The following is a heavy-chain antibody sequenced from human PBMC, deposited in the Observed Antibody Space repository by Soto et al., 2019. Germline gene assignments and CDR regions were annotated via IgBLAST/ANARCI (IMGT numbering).Heavy chain of an antibody. V-gene: IGHV1-8*02. D-gene: IGHD3-22*01. CDR3: ARLFYLDSSVYRPLDY. Sequence: ASVKLYCNASGYTFSSYDINWVRHATRQGLEYLGWMNPNSGNTRYVQKFQGRVTLTRNNSISTAYMELSSLRSEDTALYYCARLFYLDSSVYRPLDYWGQGILVTVSS. CDR2: MNPNSGNT. CDR1: GYTFSSYD. J-gene: IGHJ4*02.